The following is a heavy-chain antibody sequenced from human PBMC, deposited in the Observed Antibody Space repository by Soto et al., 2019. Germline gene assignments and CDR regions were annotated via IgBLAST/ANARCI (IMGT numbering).Heavy chain of an antibody. CDR1: GGSISSYY. V-gene: IGHV4-59*05. J-gene: IGHJ4*02. CDR3: ARHWGMNIVATILLGYFDY. CDR2: IYYSGST. Sequence: SETLSLTCTVSGGSISSYYWSWIRQPPGKGLEWIGSIYYSGSTYYNPSLKSRVTISVDTSKNQFSLKLSSVTAADTAVYYCARHWGMNIVATILLGYFDYWGQGTLVTVSS. D-gene: IGHD5-12*01.